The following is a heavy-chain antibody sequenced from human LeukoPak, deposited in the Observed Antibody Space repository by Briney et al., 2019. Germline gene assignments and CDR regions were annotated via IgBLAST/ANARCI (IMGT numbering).Heavy chain of an antibody. CDR1: GYTFTSYD. CDR2: MNPNSGNT. V-gene: IGHV1-8*01. J-gene: IGHJ5*02. CDR3: ARVRYCSSTSCYARPYNWFDP. D-gene: IGHD2-2*01. Sequence: ASVEVSCKASGYTFTSYDINWVRQATGQGLEWMGWMNPNSGNTGYAQKFQGRVTMTRNTSISTAYMELSSLRSEDTAVYYCARVRYCSSTSCYARPYNWFDPWGQGTLVTVSS.